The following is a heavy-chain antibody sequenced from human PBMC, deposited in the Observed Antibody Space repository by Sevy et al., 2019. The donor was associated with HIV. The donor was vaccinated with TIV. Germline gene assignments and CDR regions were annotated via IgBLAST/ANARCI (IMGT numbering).Heavy chain of an antibody. CDR3: ARDSDLDSSGYYYFQH. CDR2: LYSGGST. V-gene: IGHV3-66*01. J-gene: IGHJ1*01. D-gene: IGHD3-22*01. CDR1: GFTVSSNY. Sequence: GGSLRLSCAASGFTVSSNYMSWVRQAPGKGLEWVSVLYSGGSTYYADSVKGRLTISRDNSKNTLYLQMNSLRAEDTAVYYCARDSDLDSSGYYYFQHWGQGTLVTVSS.